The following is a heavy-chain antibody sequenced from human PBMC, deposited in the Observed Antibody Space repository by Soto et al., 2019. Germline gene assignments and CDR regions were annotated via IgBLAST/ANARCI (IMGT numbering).Heavy chain of an antibody. CDR3: ARGGRVLSGATAGTSLAAFDI. CDR2: IYYSGST. D-gene: IGHD6-19*01. J-gene: IGHJ3*02. CDR1: GGSISSYY. V-gene: IGHV4-59*01. Sequence: SETLSLTCTVSGGSISSYYWGWIRQPPEKGLERIGYIYYSGSTNYNPSLKSRVTISVDTSKNQFSLKLSSVTAADTAVYYCARGGRVLSGATAGTSLAAFDIWGQGTMVTVSS.